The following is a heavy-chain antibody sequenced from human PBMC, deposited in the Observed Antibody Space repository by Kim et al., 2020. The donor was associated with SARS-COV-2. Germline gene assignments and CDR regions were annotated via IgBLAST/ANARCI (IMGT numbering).Heavy chain of an antibody. V-gene: IGHV1-3*01. Sequence: ASVKVSCKASGYTFTSYAMHWVRQAPGQRLEWMGWINAGNGNTKYSQKFQGRVTITRDTSASTAYMELSSLRSEDTAVYYCARVQWLGGAFDYWGQGTLVTVSS. CDR1: GYTFTSYA. CDR2: INAGNGNT. J-gene: IGHJ4*02. CDR3: ARVQWLGGAFDY. D-gene: IGHD6-19*01.